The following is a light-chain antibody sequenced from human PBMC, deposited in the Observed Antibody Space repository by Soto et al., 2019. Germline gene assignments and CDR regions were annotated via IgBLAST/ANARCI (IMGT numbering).Light chain of an antibody. CDR1: QSVSSN. CDR3: QHYNKWPPWT. Sequence: EIVMTQSPATLSVSPGERATLSCRASQSVSSNLAWYQQKPGQAPSLLIYGASSRATVIPGRFSGSGSGTEFTLTISSLQSEDFAVYYCQHYNKWPPWTFGEGTKVEIK. J-gene: IGKJ1*01. V-gene: IGKV3-15*01. CDR2: GAS.